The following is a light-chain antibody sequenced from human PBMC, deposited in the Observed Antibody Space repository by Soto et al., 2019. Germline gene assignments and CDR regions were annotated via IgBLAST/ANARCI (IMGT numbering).Light chain of an antibody. V-gene: IGKV3-11*01. CDR1: QSVSSN. CDR3: QQRSNWPPIT. J-gene: IGKJ5*01. Sequence: EIVLTQSPATLSMSPVERATLACSASQSVSSNLAWYQQKPGQAPRLLIYGASTRATGIPARFSGSGSGTDFTLTISSLEPEDFAVYYCQQRSNWPPITFGQGTRLEIK. CDR2: GAS.